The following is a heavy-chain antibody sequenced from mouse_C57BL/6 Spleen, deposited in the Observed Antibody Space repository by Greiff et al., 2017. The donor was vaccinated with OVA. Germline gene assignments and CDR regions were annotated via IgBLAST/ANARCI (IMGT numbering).Heavy chain of an antibody. CDR1: GFSLTSYG. J-gene: IGHJ1*03. CDR3: ARHYYGSSYWYFDV. CDR2: IWSDGST. Sequence: VKLMESGPGLVAPSQSLSITCTVSGFSLTSYGVHWVRQPPGKGLEWLVVIWSDGSTTYNSALKSRPSISKDNSKSQVFLKMKSLQTDDTAMYYCARHYYGSSYWYFDVWGTGTTVTVSS. V-gene: IGHV2-6-1*01. D-gene: IGHD1-1*01.